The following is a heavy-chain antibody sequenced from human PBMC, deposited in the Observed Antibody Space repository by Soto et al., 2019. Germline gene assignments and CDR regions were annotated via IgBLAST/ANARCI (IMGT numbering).Heavy chain of an antibody. CDR2: INPGGGAT. J-gene: IGHJ5*02. V-gene: IGHV1-46*01. D-gene: IGHD2-21*01. Sequence: ASVKVSCKASGYRFTSYYVHWVRQAPGKGLEWMGRINPGGGATNYSQKFQGRISMSRDTSTTTFYMELNNLRSEDTALYYCARVLSISTRPSWFDPSGQGTLVTVSS. CDR3: ARVLSISTRPSWFDP. CDR1: GYRFTSYY.